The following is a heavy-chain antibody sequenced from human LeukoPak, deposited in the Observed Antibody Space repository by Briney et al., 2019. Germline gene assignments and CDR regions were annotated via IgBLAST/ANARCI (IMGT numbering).Heavy chain of an antibody. CDR3: ARGRYSSSWPSDY. J-gene: IGHJ4*02. Sequence: GGSLRLSCAASGFTFSSYAMHWVRQAPGKGLQWVAVISYDGSNKYYADSVKGRFTISRDNSKNTLYLQMNSLRAEDTAVYYCARGRYSSSWPSDYWGQGTLVTVSS. CDR2: ISYDGSNK. D-gene: IGHD6-13*01. V-gene: IGHV3-30*04. CDR1: GFTFSSYA.